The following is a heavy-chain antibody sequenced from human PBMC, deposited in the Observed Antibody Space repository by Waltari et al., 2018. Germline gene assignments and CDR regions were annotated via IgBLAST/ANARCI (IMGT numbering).Heavy chain of an antibody. V-gene: IGHV4-34*01. Sequence: QVQLQQWGAGLLKPSETLSLTCAVYGGSFSGYYWGWIRQPPGKGLEWIGSIYSGGATHYNPSLTSRVTLSVDTSKNQFSLRLRSVTAADTAVYYCARYIVGTMVDYWSPGTLVTVSS. D-gene: IGHD2-21*01. CDR3: ARYIVGTMVDY. CDR1: GGSFSGYY. CDR2: IYSGGAT. J-gene: IGHJ4*02.